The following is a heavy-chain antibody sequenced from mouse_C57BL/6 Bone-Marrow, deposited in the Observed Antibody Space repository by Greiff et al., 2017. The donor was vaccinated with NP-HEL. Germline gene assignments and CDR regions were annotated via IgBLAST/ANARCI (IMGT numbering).Heavy chain of an antibody. CDR3: AREGGYYGSPFAY. CDR1: GYSIISGYY. D-gene: IGHD1-1*01. J-gene: IGHJ3*01. V-gene: IGHV3-6*01. CDR2: ISYDGSN. Sequence: EVKLMESGPGLVKPSQSLSLTCSVTGYSIISGYYWNWIRQFPGNELEWMAYISYDGSNNYNPSLKNRISITRDISKNQVFLKLTSVTTEDTATYYCAREGGYYGSPFAYWGQGTLVTVSA.